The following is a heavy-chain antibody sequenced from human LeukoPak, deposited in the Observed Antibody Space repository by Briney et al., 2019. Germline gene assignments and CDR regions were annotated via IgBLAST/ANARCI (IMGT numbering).Heavy chain of an antibody. J-gene: IGHJ1*01. CDR1: GGSISSGGYY. Sequence: SETLSLTCTVSGGSISSGGYYWSWIRQHPGKGLEWIGYIYYSGSTYYNPSLKSRVTISVDTSKNQFSLKLSSVTAADTAVYYCARGGSGYFQHWGQGTLVTVSS. V-gene: IGHV4-31*03. D-gene: IGHD3-10*01. CDR3: ARGGSGYFQH. CDR2: IYYSGST.